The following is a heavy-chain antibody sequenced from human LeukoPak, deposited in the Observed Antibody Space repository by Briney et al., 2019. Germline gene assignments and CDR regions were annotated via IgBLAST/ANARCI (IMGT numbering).Heavy chain of an antibody. V-gene: IGHV4-61*02. J-gene: IGHJ6*03. Sequence: SETLSLTCTVSGGSISSGSYYWSWIRQPAGKGLEWIGRIYTSGSTNYNPSLKSRFTISVDTSKNQFSLKLSSVTAADTAVYYCARSPLLYYYGSGSYYLATGLQKTGHYYYYMDVWGKGTTVTVSS. CDR2: IYTSGST. D-gene: IGHD3-10*01. CDR3: ARSPLLYYYGSGSYYLATGLQKTGHYYYYMDV. CDR1: GGSISSGSYY.